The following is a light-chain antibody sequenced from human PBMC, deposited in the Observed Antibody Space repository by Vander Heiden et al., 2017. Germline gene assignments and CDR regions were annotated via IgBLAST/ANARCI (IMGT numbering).Light chain of an antibody. CDR3: GTWDTSLSALL. CDR2: DNN. CDR1: SSNIGNND. Sequence: QSVLPQPPPVSAAPAQKVSISCSGSSSNIGNNDVSWYQQLPGTAPKLLIYDNNERPSGIPDRFSGSTSGTSATLGITGLQTGDEADYFCGTWDTSLSALLFGGGTKLTVL. V-gene: IGLV1-51*01. J-gene: IGLJ2*01.